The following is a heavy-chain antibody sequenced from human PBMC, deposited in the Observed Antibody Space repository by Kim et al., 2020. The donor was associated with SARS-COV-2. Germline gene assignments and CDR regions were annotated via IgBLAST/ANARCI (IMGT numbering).Heavy chain of an antibody. J-gene: IGHJ5*02. V-gene: IGHV1-58*01. CDR1: GFTFTSSA. D-gene: IGHD3-22*01. Sequence: SVKVSRKASGFTFTSSAVQWVRQARGQRLEWIGWIVVGSGNTNYAQKFQERVTITRDMSTSTAYMELSSLRSEDTAVYYCAAGGYDSSGYYYWFDPWGQGTLVTVSS. CDR3: AAGGYDSSGYYYWFDP. CDR2: IVVGSGNT.